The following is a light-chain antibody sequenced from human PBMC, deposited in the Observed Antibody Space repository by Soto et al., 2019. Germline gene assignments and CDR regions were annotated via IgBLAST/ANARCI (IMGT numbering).Light chain of an antibody. V-gene: IGLV4-69*01. CDR3: QTWDTGIQV. J-gene: IGLJ3*02. CDR2: VNGDGSH. CDR1: SGHNNYA. Sequence: QLVLTQPPSASASLRASVKLTCTLSSGHNNYAIAWHQQQPEKGPRYLMKVNGDGSHFKGDGIPDRFLGSSSGAERYLTVSSLQSEDEADYYCQTWDTGIQVFGGGTQLTVL.